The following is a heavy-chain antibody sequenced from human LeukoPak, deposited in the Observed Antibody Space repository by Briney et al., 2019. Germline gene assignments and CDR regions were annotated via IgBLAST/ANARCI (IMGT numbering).Heavy chain of an antibody. CDR2: ISGSGGST. CDR3: AKDQRMVERLGWFDP. V-gene: IGHV3-23*01. D-gene: IGHD1-1*01. Sequence: GGSLRLSCAASGFTFSSYAMSWVRQAPGKGLEWVSAISGSGGSTYYADSVRGRFTISRDNSKNTLYLQMNSLRAEDTAVYYCAKDQRMVERLGWFDPWGQGTLVTVSS. CDR1: GFTFSSYA. J-gene: IGHJ5*02.